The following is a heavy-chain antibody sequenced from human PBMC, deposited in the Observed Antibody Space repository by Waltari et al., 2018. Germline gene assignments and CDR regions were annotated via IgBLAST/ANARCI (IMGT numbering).Heavy chain of an antibody. CDR3: ARHLSDTAMDPFDY. D-gene: IGHD5-18*01. Sequence: QLQLQESGPGLVKPSETLSLTCTVSGGSISSSSYYWGWIRQPPGKGLEWIGSIYYSGSTYYNPSLKSRVTISVDTSKNQFSLKLSSVTAADTAVYYCARHLSDTAMDPFDYWGQGTLVTVSS. CDR1: GGSISSSSYY. J-gene: IGHJ4*02. V-gene: IGHV4-39*01. CDR2: IYYSGST.